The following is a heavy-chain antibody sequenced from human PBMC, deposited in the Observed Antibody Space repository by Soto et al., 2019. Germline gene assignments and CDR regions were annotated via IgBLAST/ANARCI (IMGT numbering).Heavy chain of an antibody. CDR1: GDSFSGYY. V-gene: IGHV4-34*01. CDR2: IYHSGIT. CDR3: ARGGPYYDILTGYYRGDYYYAMDV. Sequence: SETLSLTSAVYGDSFSGYYSSWIRQPPGRGLDWFWEIYHSGITNYNPSLKSRVTISVDTSKNQFSLKLSSVTAADTAVYYCARGGPYYDILTGYYRGDYYYAMDVWGQGTTIT. J-gene: IGHJ6*02. D-gene: IGHD3-9*01.